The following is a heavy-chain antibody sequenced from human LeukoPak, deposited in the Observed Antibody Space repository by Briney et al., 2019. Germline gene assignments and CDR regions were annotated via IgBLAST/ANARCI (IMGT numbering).Heavy chain of an antibody. CDR2: ISGSGGST. CDR1: GFTFSSYA. CDR3: AKDGHPVLVWVGYFDY. J-gene: IGHJ4*02. D-gene: IGHD5/OR15-5a*01. V-gene: IGHV3-23*01. Sequence: GGSLRLSCAASGFTFSSYAMSWVRQAPGKGLEWVSAISGSGGSTYYADSVKGRFTISRDNSKNTLYLQMNSLRAEDTAIYYCAKDGHPVLVWVGYFDYWGQGTLVTVSS.